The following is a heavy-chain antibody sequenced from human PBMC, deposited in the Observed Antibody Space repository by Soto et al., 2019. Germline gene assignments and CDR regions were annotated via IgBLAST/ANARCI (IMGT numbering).Heavy chain of an antibody. D-gene: IGHD5-18*01. CDR3: AKGVVRGYSYGPYYSSYGMHV. Sequence: VGSLRLSCAASVFTFDDYTMHWVRQSPGKCLEWVSLISWDGGSTYYADSVKGRFTISRDNSKNSLYLQMNSLRTEDTALYYCAKGVVRGYSYGPYYSSYGMHVWGQRTTVTVSS. J-gene: IGHJ6*02. V-gene: IGHV3-43*01. CDR1: VFTFDDYT. CDR2: ISWDGGST.